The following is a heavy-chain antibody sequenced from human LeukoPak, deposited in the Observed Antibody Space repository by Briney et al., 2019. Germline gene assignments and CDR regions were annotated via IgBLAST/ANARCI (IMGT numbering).Heavy chain of an antibody. V-gene: IGHV7-4-1*02. J-gene: IGHJ4*02. D-gene: IGHD3-16*02. CDR2: IHPSTGNP. CDR1: GYTFTNYA. CDR3: ARAYQRLGELSLPDY. Sequence: LRASVKVSCKASGYTFTNYAMNWVRQAPGQGLEWMGWIHPSTGNPTYAQGFTGRFVFSLDTSVSTTYLQISSLKAEDTAVYYCARAYQRLGELSLPDYWGQGTLVTVSS.